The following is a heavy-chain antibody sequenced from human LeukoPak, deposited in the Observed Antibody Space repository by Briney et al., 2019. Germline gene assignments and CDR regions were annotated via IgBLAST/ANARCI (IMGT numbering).Heavy chain of an antibody. CDR2: INPNSGGT. CDR1: GYTFTGYY. Sequence: ASVKVSCKASGYTFTGYYMHWVRQAPGQGLEWMGWINPNSGGTNYAQKFQGRVTITADEYTSTAYMELSSLRSEDTAVYYCARVGPWVNPDYYYYYMDVWGKGTTVTVSS. V-gene: IGHV1-2*02. J-gene: IGHJ6*03. D-gene: IGHD1-14*01. CDR3: ARVGPWVNPDYYYYYMDV.